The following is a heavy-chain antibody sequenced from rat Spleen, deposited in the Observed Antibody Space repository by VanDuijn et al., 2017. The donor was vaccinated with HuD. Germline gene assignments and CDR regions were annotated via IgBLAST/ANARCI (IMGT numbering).Heavy chain of an antibody. J-gene: IGHJ3*01. CDR2: IIYDGSRT. D-gene: IGHD1-11*01. CDR3: ATLNYGGYSELGWFAC. CDR1: GFNYSDYN. V-gene: IGHV5S10*01. Sequence: EVQLVESGGGLVQPGRSLKLSCAASGFNYSDYNMAWVRQAPKRGLEWVATIIYDGSRTYYRDSVKGRFTISRDNAKSTLYLQIDSLRSEDTATYYCATLNYGGYSELGWFACWGQGTLVTVSS.